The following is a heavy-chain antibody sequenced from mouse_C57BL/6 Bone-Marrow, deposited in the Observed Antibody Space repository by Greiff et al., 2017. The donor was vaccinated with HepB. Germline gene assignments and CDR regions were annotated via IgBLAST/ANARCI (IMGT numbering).Heavy chain of an antibody. D-gene: IGHD1-1*01. Sequence: QVQLKESGAELVKPGASVKISCKASGYAFSSYWMNWVKQRPGKGLEWIGQIYPGDGDTNYNGKFKGKATLTADKSSSTAYMQLSSLTSEDSAVYFCARDYYSPYWGQGTLVTVSA. J-gene: IGHJ3*01. CDR2: IYPGDGDT. V-gene: IGHV1-80*01. CDR3: ARDYYSPY. CDR1: GYAFSSYW.